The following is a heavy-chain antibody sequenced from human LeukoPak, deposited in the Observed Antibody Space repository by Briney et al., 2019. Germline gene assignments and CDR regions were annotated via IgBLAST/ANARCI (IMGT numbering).Heavy chain of an antibody. J-gene: IGHJ6*03. CDR1: GYTFTGYY. CDR2: INPNSGGT. V-gene: IGHV1-2*02. Sequence: AASVKVSCKASGYTFTGYYMHWVRQAPGQGLERVGWINPNSGGTNYAQKFQGRVTMTRDTSISTAYMELSRLRSDDTAVYYCARDRCSSTSCYPGGYYYYYMDVWGKGTTVTVSS. CDR3: ARDRCSSTSCYPGGYYYYYMDV. D-gene: IGHD2-2*01.